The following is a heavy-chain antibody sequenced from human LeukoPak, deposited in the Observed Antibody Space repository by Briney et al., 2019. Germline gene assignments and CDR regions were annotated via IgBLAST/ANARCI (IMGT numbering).Heavy chain of an antibody. CDR3: ARDPPSRGTRYFDY. Sequence: GGSLRLSCAATGFTFNFYAMSWVRQAPGKGLEWVANIKQDGSDKQYVDSIKGRFTVSRDNAKNSLYLQMDSLRVEDTAVYYCARDPPSRGTRYFDYWGQGILVTVSS. J-gene: IGHJ4*02. CDR2: IKQDGSDK. CDR1: GFTFNFYA. V-gene: IGHV3-7*01. D-gene: IGHD3-16*01.